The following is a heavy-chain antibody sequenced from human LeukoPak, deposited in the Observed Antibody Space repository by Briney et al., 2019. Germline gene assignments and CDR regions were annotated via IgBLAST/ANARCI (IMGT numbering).Heavy chain of an antibody. Sequence: GESLKISCEGSGYAFTKYWIGWVRQMPGKGLEWMGIIHPGDSHTWYSPSFQGQVTISADKSISMAYLQWSSLKASDTAMYFCARQPGMTAKSWYFDLWGRGTLVTVSS. V-gene: IGHV5-51*01. CDR2: IHPGDSHT. CDR1: GYAFTKYW. D-gene: IGHD2-2*01. J-gene: IGHJ2*01. CDR3: ARQPGMTAKSWYFDL.